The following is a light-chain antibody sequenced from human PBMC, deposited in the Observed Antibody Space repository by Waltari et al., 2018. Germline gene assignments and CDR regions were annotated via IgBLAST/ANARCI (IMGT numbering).Light chain of an antibody. Sequence: QSALTQPASVSGSPGQSITISSPGTSSDVGGYNYVSSYQQHPGKAPKLMIYDVSNRPSGVSNRFSGSKSGNTASLTISGLQAEDEADYYCSSYISSSTLELFGGGTSLTVL. CDR2: DVS. CDR1: SSDVGGYNY. V-gene: IGLV2-14*03. J-gene: IGLJ2*01. CDR3: SSYISSSTLEL.